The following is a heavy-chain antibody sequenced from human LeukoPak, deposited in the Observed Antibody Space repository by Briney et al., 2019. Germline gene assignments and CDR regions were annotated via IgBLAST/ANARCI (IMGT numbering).Heavy chain of an antibody. CDR1: GGSISSYY. J-gene: IGHJ6*03. CDR2: IYYSGST. Sequence: SETLSLTCTVSGGSISSYYWSWIRQPPGKGLEWIGYIYYSGSTNYNPSLKSRVTISVDTSKNQFSLKLSSVTAADTAVYYCARVRYYYYMDVWGKGATVTVSS. V-gene: IGHV4-59*01. CDR3: ARVRYYYYMDV.